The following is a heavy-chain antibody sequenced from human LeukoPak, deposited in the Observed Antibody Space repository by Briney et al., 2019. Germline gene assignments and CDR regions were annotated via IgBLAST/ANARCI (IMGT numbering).Heavy chain of an antibody. Sequence: ASVKVSCKASGYTFTNYGISWVRQAPGQGLEWMGWISASNGNTNYAQKLQGRVTMTTDTSTSTAYMGLRSLRSDDTAVYYCARDSRYYYGSGSNPIDYWGQGTLVTVSS. V-gene: IGHV1-18*01. J-gene: IGHJ4*02. CDR2: ISASNGNT. CDR1: GYTFTNYG. D-gene: IGHD3-10*01. CDR3: ARDSRYYYGSGSNPIDY.